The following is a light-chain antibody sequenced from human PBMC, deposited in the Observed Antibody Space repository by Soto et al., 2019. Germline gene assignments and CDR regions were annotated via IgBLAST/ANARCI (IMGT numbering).Light chain of an antibody. CDR2: RAS. V-gene: IGKV3-15*01. Sequence: EIVMTQSPATLSVSPGERATLSCRASQSLSGNLAWYQQKPGQAPRRLIYRASTRATGVPARFSASGSGTEFTRTISSLQSEDSEVYYCHQYSNWPPWTFGPGTKVEIK. CDR1: QSLSGN. J-gene: IGKJ1*01. CDR3: HQYSNWPPWT.